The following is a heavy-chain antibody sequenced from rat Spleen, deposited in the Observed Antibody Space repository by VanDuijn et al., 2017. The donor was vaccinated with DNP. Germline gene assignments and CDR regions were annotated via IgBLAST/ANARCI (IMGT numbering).Heavy chain of an antibody. J-gene: IGHJ2*01. D-gene: IGHD4-3*01. V-gene: IGHV5-25*01. CDR2: ISPSGDNT. CDR1: GFTFSNYD. Sequence: EVQLVESGGGLVQPGRSLKLSCAASGFTFSNYDMAWVRQAPTRGLEWVASISPSGDNTYYRDSVKGRFTVSRDNAESSLYLQMGSLRSEDTAPYYCVRGNSGHFDYWGQGVMVTVSS. CDR3: VRGNSGHFDY.